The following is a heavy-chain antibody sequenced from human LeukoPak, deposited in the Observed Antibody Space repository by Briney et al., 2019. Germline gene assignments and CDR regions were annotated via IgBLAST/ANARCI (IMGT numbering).Heavy chain of an antibody. CDR2: ISGSGGST. CDR1: GFTFSSYA. Sequence: GGSLRLSCAASGFTFSSYAMSWVRQAPGKGLEWVSAISGSGGSTYYADSVKGRFTISRDNAKNSLYLQMNSLRAEDTAVYYCARKGIAAAQEFDYWGQGTLVTVSS. J-gene: IGHJ4*02. D-gene: IGHD6-13*01. V-gene: IGHV3-23*01. CDR3: ARKGIAAAQEFDY.